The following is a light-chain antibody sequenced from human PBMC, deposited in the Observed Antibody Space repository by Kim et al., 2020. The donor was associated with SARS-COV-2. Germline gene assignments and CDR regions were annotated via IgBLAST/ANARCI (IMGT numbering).Light chain of an antibody. CDR2: NAS. Sequence: DIQMTQSPSTLSSSVGDRVTITCRASQSIGSWLAWYQQKPGKAPKLLIYNASTLQSGVPSRFSGSRSGTEFTLTISSLQPDDFATYCCQQNNSNSRAFGQGTRVDIK. J-gene: IGKJ1*01. CDR3: QQNNSNSRA. V-gene: IGKV1-5*01. CDR1: QSIGSW.